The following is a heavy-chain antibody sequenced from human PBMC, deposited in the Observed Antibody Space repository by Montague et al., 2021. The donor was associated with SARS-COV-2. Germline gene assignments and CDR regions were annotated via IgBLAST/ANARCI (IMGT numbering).Heavy chain of an antibody. D-gene: IGHD3-22*01. V-gene: IGHV4-59*02. CDR2: IKQSGST. CDR1: GSSVRSYY. J-gene: IGHJ4*02. Sequence: SETLSLTCIVSGSSVRSYYWSWIRQPPGKGLEWIGDIKQSGSTNYNPSLKSRVTISVDTSRNQFSLKLTSVTAAGTAVYFCARGHLSVSMIVVVFTSASYYFDYWGQGALVTVSS. CDR3: ARGHLSVSMIVVVFTSASYYFDY.